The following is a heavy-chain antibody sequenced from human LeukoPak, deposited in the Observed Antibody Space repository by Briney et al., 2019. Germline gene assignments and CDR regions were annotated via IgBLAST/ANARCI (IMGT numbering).Heavy chain of an antibody. CDR3: ATLGYCSSTSCYASWFDP. J-gene: IGHJ5*02. Sequence: GESLKISCKGSGYSFTSYWISWVRQMPGKGLEWMGRIDPGDSYTNYSPSFQGHVTISADKSISTAYLQWSSLKASDTAMYYCATLGYCSSTSCYASWFDPWGQGTLVTVSS. D-gene: IGHD2-2*01. CDR2: IDPGDSYT. CDR1: GYSFTSYW. V-gene: IGHV5-10-1*01.